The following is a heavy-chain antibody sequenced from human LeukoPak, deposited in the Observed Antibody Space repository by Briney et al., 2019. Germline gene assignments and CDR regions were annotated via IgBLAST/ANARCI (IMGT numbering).Heavy chain of an antibody. CDR3: ARTSCSTGCDYGLDV. D-gene: IGHD2-2*01. CDR2: TYYRSKWYN. Sequence: SQTLSLTCVISGGSVSSNSAAWNWIRQSPSRGLEWLGRTYYRSKWYNDYAVSVKSRIIIDPDTSKNQFSLQLNSVTPEDTAVYYCARTSCSTGCDYGLDVWGQGTTVTVSS. CDR1: GGSVSSNSAA. J-gene: IGHJ6*02. V-gene: IGHV6-1*01.